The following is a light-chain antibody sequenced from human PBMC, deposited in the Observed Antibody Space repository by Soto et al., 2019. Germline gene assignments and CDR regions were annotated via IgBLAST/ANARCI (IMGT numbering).Light chain of an antibody. V-gene: IGLV3-21*04. CDR2: NDN. CDR3: QLWDNKNDEVV. J-gene: IGLJ3*02. Sequence: SYELTQPPSVSLAAGKTASLTCGGNNIATSSVHWDRQKPGQAPVLVISNDNDRPSGIPDRFSGSNSGHTSTLTIRRVEAGDEADYYCQLWDNKNDEVVFGGGTKVTVL. CDR1: NIATSS.